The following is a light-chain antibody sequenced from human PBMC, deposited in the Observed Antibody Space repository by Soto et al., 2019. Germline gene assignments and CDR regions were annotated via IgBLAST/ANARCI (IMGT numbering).Light chain of an antibody. Sequence: EIVLTQSPGTLSLSPGERATLSCRASQSVSSSYLAWYQHKPGQAPRLLIYGAYSRATGIPDRFSGSGSGTDFTLTIRRLEPEDLAVYYCKQYGRSPLTFGGGTKVDIK. CDR2: GAY. J-gene: IGKJ4*01. V-gene: IGKV3-20*01. CDR1: QSVSSSY. CDR3: KQYGRSPLT.